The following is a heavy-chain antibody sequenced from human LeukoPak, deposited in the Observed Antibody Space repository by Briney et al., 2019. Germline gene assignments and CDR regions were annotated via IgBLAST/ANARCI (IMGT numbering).Heavy chain of an antibody. J-gene: IGHJ4*02. Sequence: PGRSLRLSCKPSGFTFGDYAMSWFGQAPGKGREWLGFIRSKAFGAATDYGASVKGRFTVSRDDSKSIAYLQMNSLKTEDAAMYYCTSDCSGSSCYEEMDYWGQGTLVTVSS. CDR2: IRSKAFGAAT. CDR3: TSDCSGSSCYEEMDY. CDR1: GFTFGDYA. V-gene: IGHV3-49*03. D-gene: IGHD2-15*01.